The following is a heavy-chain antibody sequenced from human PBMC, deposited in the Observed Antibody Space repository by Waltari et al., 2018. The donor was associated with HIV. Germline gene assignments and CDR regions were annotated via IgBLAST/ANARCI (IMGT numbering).Heavy chain of an antibody. D-gene: IGHD4-17*01. CDR3: STYGDSEAFDI. CDR1: GSTFDDYA. J-gene: IGHJ3*02. CDR2: ISWDGGST. Sequence: EVQLVESGGVVVQPGGSLRLSCAASGSTFDDYAMHWVRQAPGKGLEWVSLISWDGGSTYYADSVKGRFTISRDNSKNSLYLQMNSLRAEDTALYYCSTYGDSEAFDIWGQGTMVTVSS. V-gene: IGHV3-43D*03.